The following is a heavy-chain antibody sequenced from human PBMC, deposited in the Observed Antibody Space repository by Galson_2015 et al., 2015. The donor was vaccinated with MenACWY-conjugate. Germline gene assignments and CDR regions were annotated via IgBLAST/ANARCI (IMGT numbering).Heavy chain of an antibody. CDR1: GFTFSSYA. D-gene: IGHD6-13*01. J-gene: IGHJ5*02. Sequence: SLRLSCAASGFTFSSYAMSWVRQAPGKGLEWVSAISGSGGSTYYADSVKGRFTISRDNPKNTLYLQMNSLRDEDTAFYYCARDTSSSSWYGRGWFDPWGQGTLVTVSS. CDR3: ARDTSSSSWYGRGWFDP. CDR2: ISGSGGST. V-gene: IGHV3-23*01.